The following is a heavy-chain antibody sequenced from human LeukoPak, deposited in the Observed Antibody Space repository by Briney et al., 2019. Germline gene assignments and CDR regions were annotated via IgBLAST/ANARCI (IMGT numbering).Heavy chain of an antibody. J-gene: IGHJ3*02. CDR1: GFTFDDYD. CDR2: ISWNSGSV. D-gene: IGHD6-13*01. V-gene: IGHV3-9*03. Sequence: GRSLRLSCAASGFTFDDYDIHWVRHPPGKGLEWVSAISWNSGSVAYVDSVKGRFTISRDNAKNSLYLQMNSLRAEDMALYYCAKAQYSSRSWYGGAFDIWGQGTMVTVSS. CDR3: AKAQYSSRSWYGGAFDI.